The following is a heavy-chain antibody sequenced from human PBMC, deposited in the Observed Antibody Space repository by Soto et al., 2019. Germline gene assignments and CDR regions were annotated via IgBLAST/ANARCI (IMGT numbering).Heavy chain of an antibody. CDR1: GGSISSGGYY. J-gene: IGHJ6*04. V-gene: IGHV4-31*02. Sequence: GGSISSGGYYWSWIRQHPGKGLEWIGYIYYSGSTYYNPSLKSRVTISVDTSKNQFSLKLSSVTAADTAVYYCAVYCSSTSCYSSGYYGMDVWGEGTPVTVST. D-gene: IGHD2-2*01. CDR2: IYYSGST. CDR3: AVYCSSTSCYSSGYYGMDV.